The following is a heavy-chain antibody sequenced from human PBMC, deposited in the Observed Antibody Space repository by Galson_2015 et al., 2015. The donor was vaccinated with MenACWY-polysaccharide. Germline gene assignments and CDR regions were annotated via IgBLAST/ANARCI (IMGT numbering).Heavy chain of an antibody. V-gene: IGHV3-74*01. CDR2: INSDGSST. CDR3: ARGLFIMGRGVLITSSLFAP. Sequence: SLRLSCAASGFTFSDYWMHWVRQAPGKGLVWVSRINSDGSSTSYADSVKDRFTISRDIAKNTLYLQMNSLRAEDTAEYYCARGLFIMGRGVLITSSLFAPCVRGTL. D-gene: IGHD3-10*01. CDR1: GFTFSDYW. J-gene: IGHJ5*02.